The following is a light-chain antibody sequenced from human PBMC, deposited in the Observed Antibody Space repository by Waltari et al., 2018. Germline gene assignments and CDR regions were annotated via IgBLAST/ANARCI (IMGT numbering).Light chain of an antibody. CDR3: AAWDDSLNGVV. J-gene: IGLJ2*01. Sequence: QPVLTQPPSASGTPGQRVTISCSGGTSNIGSTTLNWYQQLPGTAPKLLIYSNNQRPSGVPDRFSGSKSGTSASLAISGLQSEDEADYYCAAWDDSLNGVVFGGGTKLTVL. CDR2: SNN. V-gene: IGLV1-44*01. CDR1: TSNIGSTT.